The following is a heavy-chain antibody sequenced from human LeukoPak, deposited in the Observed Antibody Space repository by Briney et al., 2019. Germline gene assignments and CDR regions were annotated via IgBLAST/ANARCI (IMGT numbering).Heavy chain of an antibody. CDR3: ARRGDTPMIGDH. J-gene: IGHJ4*02. Sequence: PGGSLRLSCAASKFTFSSYWMSWVRQAPGKGLEWVANIKQDGSEKNYVASVKGRFTISRDNAKNSLYLQMDGLRAEDTAVYYCARRGDTPMIGDHWGQGILVTVAS. CDR2: IKQDGSEK. V-gene: IGHV3-7*01. D-gene: IGHD5-18*01. CDR1: KFTFSSYW.